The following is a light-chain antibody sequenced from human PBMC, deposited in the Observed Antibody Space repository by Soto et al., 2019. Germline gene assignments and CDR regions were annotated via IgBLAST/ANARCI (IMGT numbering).Light chain of an antibody. CDR3: AAWDERLKGWM. CDR1: SSNIGSNS. CDR2: GDN. V-gene: IGLV1-44*01. Sequence: QSVLIQPTSVSGTPGQRVIISCSGSSSNIGSNSANWYQQLPGTAPGLLIYGDNKRPSRVPDRFSGSKSGTSASLAISGLQSGDEADYYCAAWDERLKGWMFGGGTKVTVL. J-gene: IGLJ3*02.